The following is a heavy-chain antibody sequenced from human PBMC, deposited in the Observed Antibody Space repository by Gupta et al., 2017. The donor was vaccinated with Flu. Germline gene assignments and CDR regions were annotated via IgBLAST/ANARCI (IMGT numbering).Heavy chain of an antibody. V-gene: IGHV3-48*02. Sequence: EVQLVESGGGLVQPGGSLRLSCAASGFSFNTYNMYWVRQAPGKGLEWVAYITSTSSSIYYADTVEGRFTISRDNAKNSLFLQMNSLRDEDTAVYYCGRGFGVAGFDYWGQGTLVTVSS. J-gene: IGHJ4*02. CDR3: GRGFGVAGFDY. D-gene: IGHD3-3*01. CDR1: GFSFNTYN. CDR2: ITSTSSSI.